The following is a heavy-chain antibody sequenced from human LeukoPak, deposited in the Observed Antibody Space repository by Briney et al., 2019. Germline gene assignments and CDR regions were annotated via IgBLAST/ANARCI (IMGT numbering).Heavy chain of an antibody. Sequence: SETLSLTCTVSGGSISSYYWSWIRQPPGKGLEWIGYIYYSGSTNYNPSLKSRVTISVDTSKNQFSLKLSSVTAADTAVYYCARALAGRVVVVVAATNNFDYWGQGTLVTVSS. D-gene: IGHD2-15*01. J-gene: IGHJ4*02. CDR1: GGSISSYY. CDR3: ARALAGRVVVVVAATNNFDY. V-gene: IGHV4-59*08. CDR2: IYYSGST.